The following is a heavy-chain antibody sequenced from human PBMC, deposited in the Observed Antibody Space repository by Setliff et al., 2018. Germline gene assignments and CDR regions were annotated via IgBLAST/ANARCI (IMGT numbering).Heavy chain of an antibody. J-gene: IGHJ4*02. D-gene: IGHD3-3*01. CDR3: ARDDTYDFWGGHGHLDS. CDR2: IYTSWST. V-gene: IGHV4-61*01. CDR1: GGSVGSDFSY. Sequence: SETLSLTCTVSGGSVGSDFSYWTWVRQPAGKGLEWIGQIYTSWSTNYNPSLKSRVTISLDKSKNQFSLELSSVTAADTAVYYCARDDTYDFWGGHGHLDSWGQGILVTVSS.